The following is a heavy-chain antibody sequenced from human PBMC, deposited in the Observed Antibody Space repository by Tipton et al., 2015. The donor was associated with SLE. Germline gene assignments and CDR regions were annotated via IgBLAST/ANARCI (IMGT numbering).Heavy chain of an antibody. CDR3: AGRGDLVVEVAHLDY. V-gene: IGHV4-39*07. CDR2: IYYTGNT. Sequence: TLSLTCFVSGDYITSDIYYWGWIRQPPGKGLEWIGDIYYTGNTYYNPSLKSRVSISVDTSKNQFSLSLISVTAADTAVYYCAGRGDLVVEVAHLDYWGQGILVTVSS. CDR1: GDYITSDIYY. J-gene: IGHJ4*02. D-gene: IGHD2-21*01.